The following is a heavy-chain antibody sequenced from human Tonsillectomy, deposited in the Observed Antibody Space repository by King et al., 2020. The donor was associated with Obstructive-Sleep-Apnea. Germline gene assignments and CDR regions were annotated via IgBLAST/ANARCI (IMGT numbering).Heavy chain of an antibody. V-gene: IGHV3-20*01. D-gene: IGHD3-10*01. CDR3: AREVYYYGSGSLHYFDY. CDR1: GFTFDDYG. Sequence: VQLVESGGGVVRPGGSLRLSCAASGFTFDDYGMSWVRQAPGKGLEWVSGVNWNGGSTGCADSVKGLFTSSRDNAQNSLYLQMNSLRAEDTALYHCAREVYYYGSGSLHYFDYWGQGTLVTVSS. J-gene: IGHJ4*02. CDR2: VNWNGGST.